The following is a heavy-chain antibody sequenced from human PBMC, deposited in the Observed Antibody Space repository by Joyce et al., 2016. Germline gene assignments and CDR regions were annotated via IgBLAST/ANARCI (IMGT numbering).Heavy chain of an antibody. CDR2: IKHNGVT. Sequence: QLQLRQWGAGLLKPSETLSLTCAVFNASFNSHYWNWIRQAPGKGPEWLGEIKHNGVTKYSPSVQSRIAISVDASESQLSLTVTSVTAADTAIYYCARGPGVGLISGVAIKTGWFDSWGPGTRVTVSS. V-gene: IGHV4-34*02. J-gene: IGHJ5*01. D-gene: IGHD3-3*02. CDR1: NASFNSHY. CDR3: ARGPGVGLISGVAIKTGWFDS.